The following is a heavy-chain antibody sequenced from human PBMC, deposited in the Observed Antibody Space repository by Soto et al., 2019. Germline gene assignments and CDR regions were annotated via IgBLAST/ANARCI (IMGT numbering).Heavy chain of an antibody. CDR3: AKDLNSNYANWFDP. V-gene: IGHV3-23*01. J-gene: IGHJ5*02. CDR2: ISGSGGTT. D-gene: IGHD4-4*01. CDR1: GFTFSNYA. Sequence: GGSLRLSCAASGFTFSNYAMSWVRQAPGKGLQWVSVISGSGGTTYYADSVKRRFTISRDNSKNTLYLQMNSLRAEDTALYYRAKDLNSNYANWFDPWGQGTLVTVSS.